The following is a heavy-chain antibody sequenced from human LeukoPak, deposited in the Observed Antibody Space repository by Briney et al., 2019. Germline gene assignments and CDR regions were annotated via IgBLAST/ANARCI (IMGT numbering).Heavy chain of an antibody. J-gene: IGHJ6*03. D-gene: IGHD2-15*01. CDR1: GFTFSSYG. Sequence: GRSLRLSCAASGFTFSSYGMHWVRQAPGKGLEWVAVISYDGSNKYYADSVKGRFTISRDNSKNTLYLQMNSLRAEDTAVYYCAKEPMAASNYYYYYMDVWGKGTTVTVSS. CDR3: AKEPMAASNYYYYYMDV. V-gene: IGHV3-30*18. CDR2: ISYDGSNK.